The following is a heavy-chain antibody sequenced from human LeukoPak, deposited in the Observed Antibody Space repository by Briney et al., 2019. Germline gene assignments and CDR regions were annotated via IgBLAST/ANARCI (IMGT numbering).Heavy chain of an antibody. D-gene: IGHD1-7*01. CDR1: GDSISSNSAA. Sequence: SQTLSLTCAISGDSISSNSAAWNWIRQSPSRGLEWLGRTYYRSEWYNDYAVSVKSRITINPDTSKNQSSLQLNSVTPEDSAMYYCARDPDETTEYNWFDPWGQGTLVTVSS. CDR2: TYYRSEWYN. J-gene: IGHJ5*02. V-gene: IGHV6-1*01. CDR3: ARDPDETTEYNWFDP.